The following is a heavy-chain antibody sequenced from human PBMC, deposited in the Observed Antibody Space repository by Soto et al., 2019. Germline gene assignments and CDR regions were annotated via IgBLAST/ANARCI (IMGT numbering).Heavy chain of an antibody. D-gene: IGHD3-22*01. V-gene: IGHV5-10-1*01. J-gene: IGHJ5*02. CDR2: IDPSDSYT. Sequence: GASLKISCKGSGYSFTSYWISWVRQMPGKGLEWMGRIDPSDSYTNYSPSFQGHVTISADKSISTAYLQWSSLKASDTAMYYCARRLPYYDSSGYYLRWFDPWGQGTLVTVSS. CDR1: GYSFTSYW. CDR3: ARRLPYYDSSGYYLRWFDP.